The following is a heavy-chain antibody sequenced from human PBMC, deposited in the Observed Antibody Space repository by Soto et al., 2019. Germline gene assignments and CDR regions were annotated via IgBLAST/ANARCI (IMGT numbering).Heavy chain of an antibody. D-gene: IGHD3-10*01. Sequence: VGSLRLSCAASGFTFSSYAMSWVRQAPGKGLEWVSAISGSGGSTYYADSVKGRFTISRDNSKNTLYLQMNSLRAEDTAVYYCAKKLADGSYAFDIWGQGTMVTVSS. V-gene: IGHV3-23*01. J-gene: IGHJ3*02. CDR1: GFTFSSYA. CDR2: ISGSGGST. CDR3: AKKLADGSYAFDI.